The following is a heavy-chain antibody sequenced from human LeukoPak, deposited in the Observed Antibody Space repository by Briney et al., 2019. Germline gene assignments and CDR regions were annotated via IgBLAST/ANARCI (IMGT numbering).Heavy chain of an antibody. CDR2: IYTSGST. Sequence: SETLSLTCTVSGGSISSYYWSWIRQPAGKGLEWIGRIYTSGSTNYNPSLKSRVTMSVDTSKNQFSLKLSSVTAADTAVYYCARESPYSSGFFNYDYWGQGTLVTVSS. V-gene: IGHV4-4*07. J-gene: IGHJ4*02. CDR3: ARESPYSSGFFNYDY. D-gene: IGHD3-22*01. CDR1: GGSISSYY.